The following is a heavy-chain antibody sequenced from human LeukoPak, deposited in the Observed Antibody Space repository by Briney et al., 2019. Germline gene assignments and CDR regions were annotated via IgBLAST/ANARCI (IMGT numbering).Heavy chain of an antibody. D-gene: IGHD4-17*01. V-gene: IGHV4-30-2*01. CDR3: ARGMTTVTTRWFDP. CDR2: IYHSGST. J-gene: IGHJ5*02. Sequence: SQTLSLTCAVSGGSISSGGYSWSWIRQPPGKGLEWIGYIYHSGSTYYNPSLKSRVTISLDRPKNQFSLKLSSVTAADTAVYYCARGMTTVTTRWFDPWGQGTLVTVSS. CDR1: GGSISSGGYS.